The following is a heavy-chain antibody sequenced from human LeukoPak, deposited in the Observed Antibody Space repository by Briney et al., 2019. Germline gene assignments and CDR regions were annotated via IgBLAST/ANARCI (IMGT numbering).Heavy chain of an antibody. CDR3: ASHDTTESYCSSTSCYRWFDY. J-gene: IGHJ4*02. Sequence: GASVKVSCKASGYTFTSYDINWVRQATGQGLEWMGWMNPNSGNTGYAQKFQGRVTITRNTSISTAYMELSSLRSEDTAVYYCASHDTTESYCSSTSCYRWFDYWGQGTLVTVSS. CDR1: GYTFTSYD. D-gene: IGHD2-2*02. CDR2: MNPNSGNT. V-gene: IGHV1-8*03.